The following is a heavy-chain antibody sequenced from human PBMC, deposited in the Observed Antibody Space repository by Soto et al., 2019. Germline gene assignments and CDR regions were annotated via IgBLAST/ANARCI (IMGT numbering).Heavy chain of an antibody. V-gene: IGHV3-48*03. J-gene: IGHJ5*01. D-gene: IGHD3-3*01. CDR2: INGGGDVK. CDR3: ARLSGDGFWKSYSPYNLFES. Sequence: PGGSLRLSCAASGFAFANYEMHWVRQAPGKGLDWVAYINGGGDVKYYADSVEGRLTISRDNAKNALFLQMDNLRAEDTAIYYCARLSGDGFWKSYSPYNLFESWGQGALVTVSS. CDR1: GFAFANYE.